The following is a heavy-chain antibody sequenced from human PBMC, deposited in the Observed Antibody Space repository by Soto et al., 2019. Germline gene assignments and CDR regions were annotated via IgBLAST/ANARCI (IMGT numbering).Heavy chain of an antibody. CDR3: ARHQGNQDNWNDLDY. CDR2: IYYSGST. J-gene: IGHJ4*02. D-gene: IGHD1-1*01. CDR1: GGSISSSSYY. V-gene: IGHV4-39*01. Sequence: PSETLSLTCTVSGGSISSSSYYWGWIRQPPGKGLEWIGSIYYSGSTYYNPSLKSRVTISVDTSKNQFSLKLSSVTAADTAVYYCARHQGNQDNWNDLDYWGQGTLVTVSS.